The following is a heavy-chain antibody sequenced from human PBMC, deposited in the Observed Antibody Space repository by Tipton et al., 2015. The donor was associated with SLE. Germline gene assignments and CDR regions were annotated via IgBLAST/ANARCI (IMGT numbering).Heavy chain of an antibody. V-gene: IGHV3-7*01. D-gene: IGHD4-11*01. Sequence: QLVQSGGGLVQPGGSLRLSCAASGFAFNIYWMSWVRQAPGKGLEWVANIKQDGSEIYYVDSVRGRFTVSRDNTKNSLYLLMNNLRPGDTAVYYCVSHYRFFDYWGRGTLVAVSS. CDR1: GFAFNIYW. J-gene: IGHJ4*02. CDR2: IKQDGSEI. CDR3: VSHYRFFDY.